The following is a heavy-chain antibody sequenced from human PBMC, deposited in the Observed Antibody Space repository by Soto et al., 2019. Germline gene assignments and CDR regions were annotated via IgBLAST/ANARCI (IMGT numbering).Heavy chain of an antibody. CDR1: GYTFTSYG. V-gene: IGHV1-18*01. CDR2: ISAYNGNT. Sequence: ASVKVSCKASGYTFTSYGISWVRQAPGKGLEWMGWISAYNGNTNYAQKLQGRVTMTTDTSTSTAYMELRSLRSDDTAVYYCARDLFESDYYDSSGYPYYFDCLGQGTLVTVSS. CDR3: ARDLFESDYYDSSGYPYYFDC. J-gene: IGHJ4*02. D-gene: IGHD3-22*01.